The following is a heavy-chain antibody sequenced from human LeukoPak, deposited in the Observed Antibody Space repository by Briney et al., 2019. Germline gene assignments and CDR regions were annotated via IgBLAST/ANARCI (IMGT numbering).Heavy chain of an antibody. CDR1: GFTVSSNE. CDR2: ISGGST. V-gene: IGHV3-38-3*01. CDR3: AKTWIQLWSQKDYYYMDV. J-gene: IGHJ6*03. D-gene: IGHD5-18*01. Sequence: PGGSLRLSCAASGFTVSSNEMSWVRQAPGKGLEWVSSISGGSTYYADSRKGRFTISRDNSKNTLYLQMNSLRAEDTAVYYCAKTWIQLWSQKDYYYMDVWGKGTTVTISS.